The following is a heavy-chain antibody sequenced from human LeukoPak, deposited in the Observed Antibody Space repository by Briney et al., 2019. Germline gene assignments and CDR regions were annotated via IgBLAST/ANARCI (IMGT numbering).Heavy chain of an antibody. CDR2: IYASGST. V-gene: IGHV4-4*07. J-gene: IGHJ4*02. D-gene: IGHD2-2*02. Sequence: ETLSLTCTVSGGSISSYYWSWIRQPAGKGLEWIGRIYASGSTNYNPSLKSRVTVSVDTSKNQFFLKVSSVIVADTAVYYCARESSSYTYRSLDYWGQGTLVTVSS. CDR3: ARESSSYTYRSLDY. CDR1: GGSISSYY.